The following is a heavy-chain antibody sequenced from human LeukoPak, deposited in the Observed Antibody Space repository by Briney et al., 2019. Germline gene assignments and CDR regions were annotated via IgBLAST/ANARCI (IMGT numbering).Heavy chain of an antibody. J-gene: IGHJ4*02. CDR3: ARNGYTSGWYRN. D-gene: IGHD6-19*01. CDR1: GFTVSSNY. CDR2: IYSGGST. V-gene: IGHV3-53*01. Sequence: GGSLRLSCAASGFTVSSNYMSWVRQAPGKGLEWVSTIYSGGSTYYADSVKGRFTISRDISKNTLYLQMNSLSGEDTAVYYCARNGYTSGWYRNWGQGTLVTVSS.